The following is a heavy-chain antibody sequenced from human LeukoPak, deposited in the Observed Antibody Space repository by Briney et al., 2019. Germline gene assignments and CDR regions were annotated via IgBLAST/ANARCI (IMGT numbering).Heavy chain of an antibody. J-gene: IGHJ4*02. CDR2: ISWNSGSI. CDR3: ANGGGPRMVAAVYFDY. Sequence: GGSLRPSCAASGFTFDDYAMHWVRQAPGKGLEWVSGISWNSGSIGYADSVKGRFTISRDNAKNSLYLQMNSLRAEDTALYYCANGGGPRMVAAVYFDYWGQGTLVTVSS. CDR1: GFTFDDYA. D-gene: IGHD6-13*01. V-gene: IGHV3-9*01.